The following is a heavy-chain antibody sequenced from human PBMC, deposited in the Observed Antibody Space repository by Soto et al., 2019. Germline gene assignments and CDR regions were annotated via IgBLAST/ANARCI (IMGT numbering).Heavy chain of an antibody. CDR1: GGSISSYY. D-gene: IGHD2-15*01. V-gene: IGHV4-59*08. Sequence: NPSETLSLTCTVSGGSISSYYWSWIRQPPGKGLEWIGYIYYSGSTNYNPSLKSRVTISVDTSKNQFSLKLSSVTAADTAVYYCARSQLYCSGGSCCLHAFDIWGQGTMVTVSS. J-gene: IGHJ3*02. CDR2: IYYSGST. CDR3: ARSQLYCSGGSCCLHAFDI.